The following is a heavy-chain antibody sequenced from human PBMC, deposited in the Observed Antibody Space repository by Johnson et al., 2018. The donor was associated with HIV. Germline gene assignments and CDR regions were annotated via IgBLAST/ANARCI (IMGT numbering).Heavy chain of an antibody. CDR2: VGTAGDT. CDR3: ARGMYYNFWSGYGIRWDAFDI. J-gene: IGHJ3*02. Sequence: QLVESGGGVVRPGGSLRLSCAASGFTFSSYDMHWVRQATGKGLEWVAAVGTAGDTFYPGSVKGRFTISREDAKNSLYLQMNSLSAGDTAVYYCARGMYYNFWSGYGIRWDAFDIWGQGTMVTVSS. V-gene: IGHV3-13*01. CDR1: GFTFSSYD. D-gene: IGHD3-3*01.